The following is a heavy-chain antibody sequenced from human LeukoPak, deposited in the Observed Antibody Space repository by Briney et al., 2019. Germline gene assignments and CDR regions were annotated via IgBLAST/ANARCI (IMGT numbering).Heavy chain of an antibody. CDR3: ARRQAVATLGECDY. J-gene: IGHJ4*02. V-gene: IGHV5-51*01. D-gene: IGHD5-12*01. Sequence: GESLKISCKGSGYSFISYWIGWVRQMPGKGLEWMGTIYPGDSNTRYSPSFQGQVTISADKSISTAYLQWSSLKASDTAMYYCARRQAVATLGECDYWGQGTLVTVSS. CDR2: IYPGDSNT. CDR1: GYSFISYW.